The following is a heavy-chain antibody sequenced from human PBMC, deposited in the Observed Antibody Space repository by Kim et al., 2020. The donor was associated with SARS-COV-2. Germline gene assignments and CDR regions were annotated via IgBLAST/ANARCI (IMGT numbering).Heavy chain of an antibody. CDR3: ARHIVVVTAGWFDP. D-gene: IGHD2-21*02. Sequence: NPSLKSRVPISVDTSKNQFSLKLSSVTAADTAVYYCARHIVVVTAGWFDPWGQGTLVTVSS. J-gene: IGHJ5*02. V-gene: IGHV4-34*01.